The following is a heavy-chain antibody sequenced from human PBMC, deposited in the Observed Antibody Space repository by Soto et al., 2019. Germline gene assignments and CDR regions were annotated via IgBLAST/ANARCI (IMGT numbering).Heavy chain of an antibody. CDR1: GESISSNW. CDR2: IYHSGRT. V-gene: IGHV4-4*02. Sequence: QVQLQESGPGLVEPSWTLSLTCSVSGESISSNWWTWVRQPPGKGLEWIGEIYHSGRTNYNPSLKSRVTISVDKSKDQFSLKLSSVTAADTAVYYCATRRSRSGPSWGQGTLVTISS. CDR3: ATRRSRSGPS. J-gene: IGHJ5*02. D-gene: IGHD6-13*01.